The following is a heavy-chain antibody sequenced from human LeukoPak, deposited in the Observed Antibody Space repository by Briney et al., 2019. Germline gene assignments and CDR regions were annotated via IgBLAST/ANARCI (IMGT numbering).Heavy chain of an antibody. CDR1: GGSISSGSYY. D-gene: IGHD6-13*01. V-gene: IGHV4-61*02. CDR3: ASTPVGAAAGTLDY. CDR2: IYTSGST. J-gene: IGHJ4*02. Sequence: SETLSLTCTVSGGSISSGSYYWSWIRQPAGKGLEWIGRIYTSGSTNYNPSLKSRVTISVDTSKNQFSLKLSSVTAADTAVYYCASTPVGAAAGTLDYWGQGTLVTVSS.